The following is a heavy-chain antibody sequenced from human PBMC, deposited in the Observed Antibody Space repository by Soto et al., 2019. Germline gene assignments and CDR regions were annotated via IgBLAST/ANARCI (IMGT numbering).Heavy chain of an antibody. CDR1: GGSITSDY. D-gene: IGHD6-19*01. CDR2: IYYSGNT. CDR3: ARIHPSGWYRGVIDS. Sequence: QVQLQESGPGLVKPSETLSLTCTVSGGSITSDYWSWIRQPPGKELEWIGNIYYSGNTNYNPSLKSRVTISVDTSKNQFSLKLSSVTAADTAVYYCARIHPSGWYRGVIDSWGQGSLVTVSS. V-gene: IGHV4-59*01. J-gene: IGHJ4*02.